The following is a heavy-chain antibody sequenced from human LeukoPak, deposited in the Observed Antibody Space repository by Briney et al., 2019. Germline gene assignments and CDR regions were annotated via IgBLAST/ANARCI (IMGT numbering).Heavy chain of an antibody. Sequence: SETLSLTCTVSGGSISSYYWSWIRQPAGKGLEWIGRIYTSGSTNYNPSLTRRVTMSVDTSKNQLSLKLSSVTAADTAVYYCARDRDFGSGYFDYWGQGTLVTVSS. CDR1: GGSISSYY. J-gene: IGHJ4*02. CDR3: ARDRDFGSGYFDY. V-gene: IGHV4-4*07. D-gene: IGHD3-3*01. CDR2: IYTSGST.